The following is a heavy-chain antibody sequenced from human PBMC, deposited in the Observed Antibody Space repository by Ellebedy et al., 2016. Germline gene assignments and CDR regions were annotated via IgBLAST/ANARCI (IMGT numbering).Heavy chain of an antibody. CDR1: GFTFNDYA. CDR2: ISRDSAVI. J-gene: IGHJ4*02. Sequence: GGSLRLSXAGPGFTFNDYALHWVRQAPGKGLEWVSGISRDSAVIGYGGSVKGRFTISKDSAKNYLYLQMNSLRPEDTAFYYCAKGTMDYFYHWGQGTLVTVSS. V-gene: IGHV3-9*01. CDR3: AKGTMDYFYH. D-gene: IGHD4/OR15-4a*01.